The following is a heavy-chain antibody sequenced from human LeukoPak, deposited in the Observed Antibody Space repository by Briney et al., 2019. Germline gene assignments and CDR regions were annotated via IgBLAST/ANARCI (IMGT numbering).Heavy chain of an antibody. Sequence: SETLSLTCTVSGGSISSGGYYWSWIRQHPGKGLEWIGYIYYSGSTYYNPSLKSRVTISVDTSKNQFSLKLSSVTAADTAVYYCARGGASITIFGVVIPTYYYYYMDVWGKGTTVTVSS. V-gene: IGHV4-31*03. CDR3: ARGGASITIFGVVIPTYYYYYMDV. J-gene: IGHJ6*03. CDR1: GGSISSGGYY. CDR2: IYYSGST. D-gene: IGHD3-3*01.